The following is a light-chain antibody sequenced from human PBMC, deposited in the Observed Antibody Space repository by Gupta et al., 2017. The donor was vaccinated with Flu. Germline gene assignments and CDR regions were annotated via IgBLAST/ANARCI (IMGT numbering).Light chain of an antibody. J-gene: IGKJ1*01. V-gene: IGKV3-20*01. CDR3: QHNCGSPRT. Sequence: RSWSPWERATLSVRASETVRSTSLAWNRKNPGQVPRLLIYDESIRATGFPDRFSATGSGTDFTLTISGRRLEEFAVYNCQHNCGSPRTFGQGTKVEIK. CDR1: ETVRSTS. CDR2: DES.